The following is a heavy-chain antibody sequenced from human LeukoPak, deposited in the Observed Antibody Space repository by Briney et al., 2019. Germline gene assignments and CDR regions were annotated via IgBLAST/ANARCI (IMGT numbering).Heavy chain of an antibody. D-gene: IGHD4/OR15-4a*01. CDR1: GGTFSSYA. V-gene: IGHV1-69*13. Sequence: ASVKVSCKASGGTFSSYAISWVRQAPGQGLEWMGGIIPIFGTANYAQKFQGRVTITADEPTSTAYMELSSLRSEDTAVCYCARGKLGCSYCFDYWGQGTLVTVSS. CDR2: IIPIFGTA. CDR3: ARGKLGCSYCFDY. J-gene: IGHJ4*02.